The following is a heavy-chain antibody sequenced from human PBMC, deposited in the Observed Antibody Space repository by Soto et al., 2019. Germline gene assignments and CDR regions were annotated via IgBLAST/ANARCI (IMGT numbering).Heavy chain of an antibody. D-gene: IGHD6-25*01. V-gene: IGHV3-9*01. CDR3: AKDKGGTPYYIDS. Sequence: EVLLVESGGGLVQPGRSLGLSCASSGLNFGNYAMHWFRKSPGKGLEWAAAINWNSDRVAYAGSVLGRFTIFRDSAKNSLHLQMNDLTTEDTAFYYCAKDKGGTPYYIDSWGQGILVTVSS. CDR2: INWNSDRV. J-gene: IGHJ4*02. CDR1: GLNFGNYA.